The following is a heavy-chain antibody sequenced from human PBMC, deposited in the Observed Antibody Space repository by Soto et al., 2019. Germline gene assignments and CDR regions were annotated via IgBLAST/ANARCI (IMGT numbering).Heavy chain of an antibody. CDR2: ISYDGSNK. CDR1: GFTFSSYG. CDR3: AKDRQDGDYDFWSGHNYFDY. J-gene: IGHJ4*02. D-gene: IGHD3-3*01. Sequence: GGSLRLSCAASGFTFSSYGMHWVRQAPGKGLEWVAVISYDGSNKYYADSVKGRFTISRDNSKNTLYLQMNSLRAEDTAVYYCAKDRQDGDYDFWSGHNYFDYWGQGTLVTVSS. V-gene: IGHV3-30*18.